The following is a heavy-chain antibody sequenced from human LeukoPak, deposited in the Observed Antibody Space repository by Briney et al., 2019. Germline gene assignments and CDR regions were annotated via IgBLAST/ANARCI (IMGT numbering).Heavy chain of an antibody. D-gene: IGHD2-2*01. J-gene: IGHJ6*04. Sequence: GASVKVSCKASGYTFTGYYMHWVRQAPGQGLEWMGWINPNSGGTNYAQKFQGRVTMTRDTSISTAYMELSSLRSEDTAVYYCASHHGDIVVVPAALYYYGMDVWGKGTTVTVSS. CDR2: INPNSGGT. V-gene: IGHV1-2*02. CDR1: GYTFTGYY. CDR3: ASHHGDIVVVPAALYYYGMDV.